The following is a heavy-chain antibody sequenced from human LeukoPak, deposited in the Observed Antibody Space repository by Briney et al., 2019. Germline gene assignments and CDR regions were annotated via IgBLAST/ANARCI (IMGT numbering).Heavy chain of an antibody. V-gene: IGHV4-39*07. CDR3: AIEKYSSGGLDY. CDR1: GGSISSSSYY. D-gene: IGHD6-19*01. J-gene: IGHJ4*02. CDR2: INHSGST. Sequence: PSETLSLTCTVSGGSISSSSYYWSWIRQPPGKGLEWIGEINHSGSTNYNPSLKSRVTISVDTSKNQFSLKLSSVTAADTAVYYCAIEKYSSGGLDYWGQGTLVTVSS.